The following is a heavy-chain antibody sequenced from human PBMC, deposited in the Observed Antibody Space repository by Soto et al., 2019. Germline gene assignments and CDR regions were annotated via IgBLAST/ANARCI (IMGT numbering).Heavy chain of an antibody. J-gene: IGHJ4*02. D-gene: IGHD3-10*01. V-gene: IGHV3-23*01. CDR1: GFTFSSYA. CDR2: ISGSGGST. Sequence: EVQLLESGGGLVQPGGSLRLSCAASGFTFSSYAMSWVRQAPGKGLEWVSAISGSGGSTYYADSVKGRFTISRDNSKNTLYLQMNSLRAEDTAVYYCETSLWCGELLLTTSFDYWGQGTLVTVSS. CDR3: ETSLWCGELLLTTSFDY.